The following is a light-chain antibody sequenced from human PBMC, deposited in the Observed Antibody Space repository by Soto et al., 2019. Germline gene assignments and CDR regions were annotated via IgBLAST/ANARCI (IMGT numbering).Light chain of an antibody. CDR1: SSDVGGYIL. V-gene: IGLV2-23*01. J-gene: IGLJ2*01. CDR3: CSYVGSDTYVI. Sequence: QSALTQPASVSGSPRQSITISCTGTSSDVGGYILVSWYQLHPDKAPKLMIYEGRKRPSGVSNRFSGSKSGNTASLTISGLQPEDEAHYYCCSYVGSDTYVIFGGGTKLTVL. CDR2: EGR.